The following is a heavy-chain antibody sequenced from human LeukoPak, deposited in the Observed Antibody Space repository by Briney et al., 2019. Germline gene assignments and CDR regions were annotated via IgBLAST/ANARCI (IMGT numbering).Heavy chain of an antibody. V-gene: IGHV4-4*07. Sequence: PSETLSLTCTVSGGSISSYYWSWLRQPAGKGLEWIGRIYTSGSTNYNPSLKSRVTMSVDTSKNQFSLKLSPVTAADTAVYYCARENISLLWFGELLGYYFDYWGQGTLVTVSS. J-gene: IGHJ4*02. CDR2: IYTSGST. CDR1: GGSISSYY. CDR3: ARENISLLWFGELLGYYFDY. D-gene: IGHD3-10*01.